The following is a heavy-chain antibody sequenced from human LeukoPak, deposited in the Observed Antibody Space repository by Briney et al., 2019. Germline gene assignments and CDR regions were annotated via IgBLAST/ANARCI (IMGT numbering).Heavy chain of an antibody. Sequence: ASVKVSCKASGYTFITYGISWVRQAPGQGLEWMGGIIPIFGTANYAQKFQGRVTITADESTSTAYMELSSLRSEDTAVYYCARGGRAAAGSGFGYWGQGTLVTVSS. CDR1: GYTFITYG. J-gene: IGHJ4*02. V-gene: IGHV1-69*13. D-gene: IGHD6-13*01. CDR2: IIPIFGTA. CDR3: ARGGRAAAGSGFGY.